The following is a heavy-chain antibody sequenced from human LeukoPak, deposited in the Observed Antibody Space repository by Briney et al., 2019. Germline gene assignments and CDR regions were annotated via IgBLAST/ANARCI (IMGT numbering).Heavy chain of an antibody. CDR2: INQDGSEK. CDR3: ARGGGGMDV. D-gene: IGHD3-16*01. J-gene: IGHJ6*04. V-gene: IGHV3-7*01. Sequence: PGGSLRLSCAASGFTFSSYWMSWVRQAPGMGLEWVANINQDGSEKYYVDSVKGRFTISRDNAKNSLYLQMNTLRAEDTAVYHCARGGGGMDVWGKGTTVTVSP. CDR1: GFTFSSYW.